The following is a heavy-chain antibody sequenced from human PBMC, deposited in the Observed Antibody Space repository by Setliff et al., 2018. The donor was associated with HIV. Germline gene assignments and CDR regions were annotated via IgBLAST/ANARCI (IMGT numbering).Heavy chain of an antibody. CDR2: IYTSGST. D-gene: IGHD6-13*01. Sequence: SETLSLTCTVSGGSISSGSYFWTWIRQPAGKGLEWIGRIYTSGSTNYNPSLKSRVTISVDTSKNQFSLKVRSVTAADTAVYYCARLRWAATAGTWDYYYYGMDVWGQGTTVTVSS. J-gene: IGHJ6*02. CDR3: ARLRWAATAGTWDYYYYGMDV. CDR1: GGSISSGSYF. V-gene: IGHV4-61*02.